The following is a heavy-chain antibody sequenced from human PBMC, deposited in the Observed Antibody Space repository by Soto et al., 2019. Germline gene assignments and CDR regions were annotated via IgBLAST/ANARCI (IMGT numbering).Heavy chain of an antibody. Sequence: QLQLQESGPGLVKPSETLSLTCTVSGGSISSSSYYWGWIRQPPGKGLEWIGSIYYSGSTYYNPSLKSRVTISVDTSKNQFSLKLSSVTAADTAVYYCARHAGYSGYEYYFDYWGQGTLVTVSS. CDR3: ARHAGYSGYEYYFDY. CDR1: GGSISSSSYY. D-gene: IGHD5-12*01. J-gene: IGHJ4*02. CDR2: IYYSGST. V-gene: IGHV4-39*01.